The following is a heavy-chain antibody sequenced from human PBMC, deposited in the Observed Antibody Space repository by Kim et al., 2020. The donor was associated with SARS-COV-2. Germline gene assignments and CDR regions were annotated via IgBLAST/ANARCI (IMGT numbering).Heavy chain of an antibody. D-gene: IGHD3-22*01. CDR2: INHSGST. CDR3: ARGQSGITMIVVVNAYYHYYMDV. V-gene: IGHV4-34*01. CDR1: GGSFSGYY. Sequence: SETLSLTCAVYGGSFSGYYWSWIRQPPGKGPEWIGEINHSGSTNYNPSLKSRVTISVDTSKNQFSLKLSSVTAADTAVYYCARGQSGITMIVVVNAYYHYYMDVWGKGTTVTVSS. J-gene: IGHJ6*03.